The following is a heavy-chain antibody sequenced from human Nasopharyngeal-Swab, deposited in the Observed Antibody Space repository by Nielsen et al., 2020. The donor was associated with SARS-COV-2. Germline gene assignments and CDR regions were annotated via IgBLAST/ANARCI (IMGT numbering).Heavy chain of an antibody. Sequence: GGSLRLSFAASRFTFYDYSMHWVRQPPVKGLEWVSGVNWNSAAIHYADSVKGRFTISRDNAKNSLYLQMNSLRSEDTALYYCAKDVNSALVSGYGMDVWGRGTTVTVSS. J-gene: IGHJ6*02. D-gene: IGHD5-18*01. CDR1: RFTFYDYS. V-gene: IGHV3-9*01. CDR2: VNWNSAAI. CDR3: AKDVNSALVSGYGMDV.